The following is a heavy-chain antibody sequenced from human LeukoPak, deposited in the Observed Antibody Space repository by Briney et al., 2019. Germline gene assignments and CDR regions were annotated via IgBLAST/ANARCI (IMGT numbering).Heavy chain of an antibody. D-gene: IGHD2-15*01. CDR3: ARVRRVRGCSVGSCYSEFDY. Sequence: SETLSLTCTVSGGSISSGSYYWSWIRQPAGKGLEWIGRIYTSGSTNYNPSLKSRVTISVDTSKNQFSLKLSSVTAADTAVYYGARVRRVRGCSVGSCYSEFDYWGQGTLVTVSS. CDR2: IYTSGST. J-gene: IGHJ4*02. V-gene: IGHV4-61*02. CDR1: GGSISSGSYY.